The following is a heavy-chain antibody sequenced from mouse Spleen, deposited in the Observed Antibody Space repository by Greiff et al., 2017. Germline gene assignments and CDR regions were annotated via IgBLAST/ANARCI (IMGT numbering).Heavy chain of an antibody. CDR1: GYTFTDYN. D-gene: IGHD2-3*01. J-gene: IGHJ2*01. Sequence: VQLKESGPELVKPGASVKIPCKASGYTFTDYNMDWVKQSHGKSLEWIGDINPNNGGTIYNQKFKGKATLTVDKSSSTAYMELRSLTSEDTAVYYCAKRVYDGYYVFDYWGQGTTLTVSS. V-gene: IGHV1-18*01. CDR3: AKRVYDGYYVFDY. CDR2: INPNNGGT.